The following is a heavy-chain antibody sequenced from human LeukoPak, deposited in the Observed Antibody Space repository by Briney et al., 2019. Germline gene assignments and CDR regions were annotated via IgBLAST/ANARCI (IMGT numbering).Heavy chain of an antibody. D-gene: IGHD3-16*01. J-gene: IGHJ5*02. CDR2: IYYSGST. V-gene: IGHV4-39*07. CDR3: AREGGSSKDNWFDP. Sequence: PSETLSLTCTVSGGSISSSSYYWGWIRQPPGKGLEWIGSIYYSGSTYYNPSLKSRVTISVDTSKNQFSLKLSSVTAADTAVYYCAREGGSSKDNWFDPWGQGTLVTVSS. CDR1: GGSISSSSYY.